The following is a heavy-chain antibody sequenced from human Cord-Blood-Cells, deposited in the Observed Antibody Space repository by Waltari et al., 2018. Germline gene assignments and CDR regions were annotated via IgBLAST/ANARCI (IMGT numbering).Heavy chain of an antibody. Sequence: EVQLVESGGGLVQPGGSLRLSCAASGYTVSTNYMSWVRQAPGKGLEWVSVIYSGGSTYYAGSVKGRFTISRHNSKNTLYLQMNSLRAEDTAVYYCATGRLADYFDYWGQGTLVTVSS. CDR3: ATGRLADYFDY. V-gene: IGHV3-53*04. CDR2: IYSGGST. CDR1: GYTVSTNY. J-gene: IGHJ4*02.